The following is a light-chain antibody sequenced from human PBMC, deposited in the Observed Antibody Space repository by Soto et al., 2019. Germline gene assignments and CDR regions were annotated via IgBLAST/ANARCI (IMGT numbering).Light chain of an antibody. J-gene: IGKJ5*01. V-gene: IGKV3-15*01. CDR2: GAS. Sequence: EIVMTQSPATLSVSPGERATLSCRASQSVSSNLAWYQQKPGQAPRILIYGASPRATRIPARFSGSGSGTEFALAISSLRSEDFAVYYWQEYKNWSPITFGQGTRLEMK. CDR1: QSVSSN. CDR3: QEYKNWSPIT.